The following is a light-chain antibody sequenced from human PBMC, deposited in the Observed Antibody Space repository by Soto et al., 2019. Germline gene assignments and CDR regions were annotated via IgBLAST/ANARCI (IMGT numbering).Light chain of an antibody. J-gene: IGLJ2*01. V-gene: IGLV2-14*01. CDR2: DVN. CDR3: CSYTSSGAHV. Sequence: QSALTQPASVSGSPGQSITISCTGTSSDVGGYDYVSWHQQQPGKAPKLMIYDVNTRPSGVSNRFAGSKSGNTASLTFSGLQAEDEADYCCCSYTSSGAHVFGGGTKLTVL. CDR1: SSDVGGYDY.